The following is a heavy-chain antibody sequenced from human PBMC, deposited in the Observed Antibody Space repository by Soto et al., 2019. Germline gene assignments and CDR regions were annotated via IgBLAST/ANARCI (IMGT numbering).Heavy chain of an antibody. CDR1: GFTFSSYG. CDR2: ISYDGSNK. Sequence: GGSLRLSCAASGFTFSSYGMHWVRQAPGKGLEWVAVISYDGSNKYYADSVKGRFTISRDNSKNTLYLQMNSLRAEDTAVYYCAKDLTAGIAARGLSYWGQGTLVTVSS. D-gene: IGHD6-6*01. V-gene: IGHV3-30*18. J-gene: IGHJ4*02. CDR3: AKDLTAGIAARGLSY.